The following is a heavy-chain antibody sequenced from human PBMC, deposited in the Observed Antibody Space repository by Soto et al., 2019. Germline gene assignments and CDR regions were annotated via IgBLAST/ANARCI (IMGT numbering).Heavy chain of an antibody. J-gene: IGHJ3*02. D-gene: IGHD3-22*01. Sequence: QVQLVQSGAEVKKPGSSVKVSCKASGGTFSSYAISWVRQAPGRGLEWMGGVIPIFGTANYAQKFQGRVTITAEKSTGTAYMELSSLGSEDTAVYYCATLHTTYYYDSIGYYPGYAFGIWGQGTMVTVSS. CDR2: VIPIFGTA. CDR3: ATLHTTYYYDSIGYYPGYAFGI. V-gene: IGHV1-69*06. CDR1: GGTFSSYA.